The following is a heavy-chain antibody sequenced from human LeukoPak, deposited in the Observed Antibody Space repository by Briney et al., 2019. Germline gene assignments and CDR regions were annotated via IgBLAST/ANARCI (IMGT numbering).Heavy chain of an antibody. CDR1: GFTFSSYG. CDR2: ISYDGSNK. Sequence: GGSLRLSCAASGFTFSSYGMHWVRQAPGKGLEWVAVISYDGSNKYYADSVKGRFTISRDNSKNTLYLQMNSLRAEDTAVYYCARNYDSSGYYYEVAAFDIWGQGTMVTVSS. CDR3: ARNYDSSGYYYEVAAFDI. D-gene: IGHD3-22*01. V-gene: IGHV3-30*03. J-gene: IGHJ3*02.